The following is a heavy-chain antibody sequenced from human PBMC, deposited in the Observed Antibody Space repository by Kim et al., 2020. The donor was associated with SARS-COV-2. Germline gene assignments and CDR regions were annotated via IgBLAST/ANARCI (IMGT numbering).Heavy chain of an antibody. J-gene: IGHJ4*02. Sequence: ASVKVSCQASGYTFTGYSIHWVRLAPGQGLEWMGQINPNGGDTNYAQKFQGRVTMTTDTSMRTAYMELSSLRSDDTAVYFCGRDRGSYSHYSDYWGRGTPVTVS. D-gene: IGHD3-10*01. CDR1: GYTFTGYS. V-gene: IGHV1-2*06. CDR2: INPNGGDT. CDR3: GRDRGSYSHYSDY.